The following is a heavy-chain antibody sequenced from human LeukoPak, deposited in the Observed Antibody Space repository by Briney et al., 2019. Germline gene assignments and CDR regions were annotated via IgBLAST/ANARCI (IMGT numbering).Heavy chain of an antibody. D-gene: IGHD5-12*01. J-gene: IGHJ4*02. CDR1: GYMFTGNY. CDR2: INPNIGDT. V-gene: IGHV1-2*02. CDR3: VRDYFRGDVVATIMDY. Sequence: ASVKVSCKASGYMFTGNYMHWVRQAPGHGLEWMGWINPNIGDTNYAQKFQGRVTMTRDTSISTAYMELSRLRSDDTAVYYCVRDYFRGDVVATIMDYWGQGTLVTVSS.